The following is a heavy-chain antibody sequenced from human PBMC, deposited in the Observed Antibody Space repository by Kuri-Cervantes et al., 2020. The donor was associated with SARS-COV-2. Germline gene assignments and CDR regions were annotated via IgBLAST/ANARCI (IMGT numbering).Heavy chain of an antibody. CDR1: GGTFSSYS. V-gene: IGHV1-69*08. D-gene: IGHD4-11*01. J-gene: IGHJ2*01. CDR3: ARALYSSYGYFDL. Sequence: SVKVSCKASGGTFSSYSISWVRQAPGQGLEWMGRIIPILGTANYAQKFQGRVTITADKSTSTAYMELSSLRSEDTAVYYCARALYSSYGYFDLWDRGTLVTVSS. CDR2: IIPILGTA.